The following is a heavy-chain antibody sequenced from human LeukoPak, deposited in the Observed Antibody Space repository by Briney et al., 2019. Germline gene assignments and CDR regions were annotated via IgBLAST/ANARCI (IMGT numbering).Heavy chain of an antibody. CDR2: ISYSGST. J-gene: IGHJ4*02. Sequence: PSQTLSLTCTVSGGSISSGGYYWSWIRQHPGKGLEWIGYISYSGSTKYNPSLKSRVTISVDTSQNQFSLKLSSVTAADTAIYYCARHLYESRGQTSFDYWGQGTLVTSPQ. CDR3: ARHLYESRGQTSFDY. D-gene: IGHD3-22*01. V-gene: IGHV4-31*03. CDR1: GGSISSGGYY.